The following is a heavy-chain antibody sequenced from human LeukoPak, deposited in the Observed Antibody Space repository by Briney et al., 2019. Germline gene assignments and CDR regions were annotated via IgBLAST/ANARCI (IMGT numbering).Heavy chain of an antibody. V-gene: IGHV1-69*13. CDR3: ARAPYSSSGEGTNYYYYYGMDV. CDR2: IIPIPGTA. CDR1: GGTFSSYA. Sequence: ASVKVSCKASGGTFSSYAISWVRQAPGQGLEWMGGIIPIPGTANYAQKFQGRVTITADESTSTAYMELSSLRSEDTAVYYCARAPYSSSGEGTNYYYYYGMDVWGQGTTVTASS. J-gene: IGHJ6*02. D-gene: IGHD6-13*01.